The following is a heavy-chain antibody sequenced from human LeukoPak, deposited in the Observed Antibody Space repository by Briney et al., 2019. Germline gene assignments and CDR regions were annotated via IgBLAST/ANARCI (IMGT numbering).Heavy chain of an antibody. CDR3: AREGPLGKYYDY. V-gene: IGHV4-59*01. J-gene: IGHJ4*02. CDR2: FSYSGGT. Sequence: SETLSLTCTVSGGSINNLFWTWFRQPPGKALEWIGYFSYSGGTTYNPSLKSRVTISIDTSKNQFSLNLNSVTAADTAVYYCAREGPLGKYYDYWGPGTLVTVSS. CDR1: GGSINNLF. D-gene: IGHD3-16*01.